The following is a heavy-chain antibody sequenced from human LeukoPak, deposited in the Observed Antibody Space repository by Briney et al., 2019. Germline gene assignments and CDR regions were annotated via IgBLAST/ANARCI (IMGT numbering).Heavy chain of an antibody. CDR3: ARIYYDFWSGYYTPRYFDY. D-gene: IGHD3-3*01. CDR1: GGSISTSNYY. V-gene: IGHV4-39*07. J-gene: IGHJ4*02. Sequence: SETLSLTCTVSGGSISTSNYYWGWIRQPPGKGLEWIGNIFYSGSTYYSPSLKSRVTISVDTSKNQFSLKLSSVTAADTAAYYCARIYYDFWSGYYTPRYFDYWDQGTLVTVSS. CDR2: IFYSGST.